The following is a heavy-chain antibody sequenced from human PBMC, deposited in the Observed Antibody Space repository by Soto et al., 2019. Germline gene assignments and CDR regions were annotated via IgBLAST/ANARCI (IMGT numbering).Heavy chain of an antibody. CDR1: GGTFNSYV. V-gene: IGHV1-69*13. J-gene: IGHJ6*02. CDR3: ARHLYCSNAVCSGYYYGMDV. Sequence: GASVKVSCKASGGTFNSYVISWVRQAPGQGLEWMGGIIPMFGTANYAQKFQGRVTITADESTSTAFMELSSLRSEDTAVYNCARHLYCSNAVCSGYYYGMDVWGQGTTVTVSS. D-gene: IGHD2-8*01. CDR2: IIPMFGTA.